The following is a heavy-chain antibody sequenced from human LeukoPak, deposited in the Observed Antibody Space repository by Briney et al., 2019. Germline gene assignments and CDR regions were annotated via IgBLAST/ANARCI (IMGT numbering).Heavy chain of an antibody. Sequence: QAGGSLRLSCAASGYTFSSFTLSWVRQAPGKGLEWVSVISASGGSAYYVDSVKGRFTMSRDNSKNTLYLQMNSPRAEDTAVYYCGRGIDYSSGPDYWGQGTLVTVSS. J-gene: IGHJ4*02. CDR3: GRGIDYSSGPDY. V-gene: IGHV3-23*01. CDR2: ISASGGSA. D-gene: IGHD6-19*01. CDR1: GYTFSSFT.